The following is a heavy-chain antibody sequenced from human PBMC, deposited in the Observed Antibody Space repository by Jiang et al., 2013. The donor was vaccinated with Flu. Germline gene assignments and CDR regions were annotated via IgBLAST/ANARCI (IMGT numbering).Heavy chain of an antibody. Sequence: GAEVKKPGATVKVSCKVSGYTFTDYYMHWVQEAPGKGLEWMGLVDPQDGEARYAGKFQGRISITADKSINTAYMELSSLRSDDTAVYYCARIGFDTPFDYWGQGTLVTVSS. CDR3: ARIGFDTPFDY. J-gene: IGHJ4*02. V-gene: IGHV1-69-2*01. CDR1: GYTFTDYY. CDR2: VDPQDGEA.